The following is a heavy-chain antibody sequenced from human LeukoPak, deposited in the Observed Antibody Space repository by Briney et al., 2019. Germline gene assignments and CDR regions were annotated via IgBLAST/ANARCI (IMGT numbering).Heavy chain of an antibody. Sequence: PGGSLRLSCVASGFPFRSYAIHWIRQAPGKGLEWVTFLSYDGRNEYYSESVKGRFTVSRDNSKNTQYLQMDSLRPEDTAMYYCARHYEDDVDLWGQGTRVTVSA. CDR1: GFPFRSYA. J-gene: IGHJ5*02. CDR3: ARHYEDDVDL. CDR2: LSYDGRNE. D-gene: IGHD3-3*01. V-gene: IGHV3-30*01.